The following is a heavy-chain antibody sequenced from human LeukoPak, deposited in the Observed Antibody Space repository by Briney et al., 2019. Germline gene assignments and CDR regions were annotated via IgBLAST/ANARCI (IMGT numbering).Heavy chain of an antibody. CDR2: ILYDGSNK. CDR1: GFTFSSYA. V-gene: IGHV3-30*01. CDR3: ARESRYYYDSSGYLNWFDP. D-gene: IGHD3-22*01. J-gene: IGHJ5*02. Sequence: PGGSLRLSCAASGFTFSSYAMHWVRQAPGKGLEWVAGILYDGSNKYYADSVKGRFTISRDDSKNTLYLQMNSLRPEDTAVYYCARESRYYYDSSGYLNWFDPWGQGTLVTVSS.